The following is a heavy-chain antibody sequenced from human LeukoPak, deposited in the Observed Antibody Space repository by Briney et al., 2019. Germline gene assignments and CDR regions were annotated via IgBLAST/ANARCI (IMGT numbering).Heavy chain of an antibody. CDR2: IYYSGST. D-gene: IGHD1-7*01. CDR1: GGSISSGDFY. V-gene: IGHV4-31*03. Sequence: PSETLSLTCTVSGGSISSGDFYWSWIRQPPGKGLEWIVYIYYSGSTYYNPSLKSRVTISVDTSKNQFSLKLSSVTAADTALYYCASVFNWNYVLDYWGQGIQVTVSS. J-gene: IGHJ4*02. CDR3: ASVFNWNYVLDY.